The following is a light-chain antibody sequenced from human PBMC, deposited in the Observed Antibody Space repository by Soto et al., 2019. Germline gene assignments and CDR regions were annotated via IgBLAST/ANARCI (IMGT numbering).Light chain of an antibody. CDR1: QGISGD. V-gene: IGKV1-6*01. Sequence: AIQMTQSPSYRSASVGERVTITCLASQGISGDLGWYQHQPGKPPQLLIYSASTFQTGVPPRFSGSGSGTEFSLTISSLQPEDFATYCCLQYYYFPRTFGQGTKLDIK. CDR3: LQYYYFPRT. CDR2: SAS. J-gene: IGKJ1*01.